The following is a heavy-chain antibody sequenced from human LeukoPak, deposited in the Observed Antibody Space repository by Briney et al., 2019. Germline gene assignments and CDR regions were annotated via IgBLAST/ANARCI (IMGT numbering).Heavy chain of an antibody. D-gene: IGHD3-16*02. Sequence: SETLSLTCTVSGGSISSYYWSWIRQPPGKGLEWIGYIYYSGSTNYNPSLKSRVTISVDTSKNQFSLKLSPVTAADTAVYYCARVVGSYRPYYYYGMDVWGQGTTVTVSS. CDR2: IYYSGST. CDR1: GGSISSYY. V-gene: IGHV4-59*01. CDR3: ARVVGSYRPYYYYGMDV. J-gene: IGHJ6*02.